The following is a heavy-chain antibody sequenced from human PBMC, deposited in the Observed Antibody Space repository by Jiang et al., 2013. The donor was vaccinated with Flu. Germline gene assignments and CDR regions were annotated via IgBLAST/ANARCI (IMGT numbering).Heavy chain of an antibody. J-gene: IGHJ2*01. CDR2: TYYRSKWYI. Sequence: QTLSLTCAISGDSVSSNSGAWNWIRQSPSRGLEWLGRTYYRSKWYIDYAVSLKGRININPDTSRNRFSLQLYSVTPEDTAVYYCARDPELHWYFDLWGRGTLVTVSS. CDR3: ARDPELHWYFDL. V-gene: IGHV6-1*01. D-gene: IGHD4-23*01. CDR1: GDSVSSNSGA.